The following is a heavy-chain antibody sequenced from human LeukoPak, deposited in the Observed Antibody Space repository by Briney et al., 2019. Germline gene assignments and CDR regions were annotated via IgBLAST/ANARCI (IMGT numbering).Heavy chain of an antibody. CDR2: ISAYNGNT. CDR3: ARLAVRPNTVSEDYYYMDV. Sequence: ASVKVSCKASGYTFTSYGISWVRQAPGQRLEWMGWISAYNGNTNYAQKLQGRVTMTTDTSTSTAYMELRSLRSDDTAVYYCARLAVRPNTVSEDYYYMDVWGKGTTVTVSS. V-gene: IGHV1-18*01. D-gene: IGHD4-17*01. CDR1: GYTFTSYG. J-gene: IGHJ6*03.